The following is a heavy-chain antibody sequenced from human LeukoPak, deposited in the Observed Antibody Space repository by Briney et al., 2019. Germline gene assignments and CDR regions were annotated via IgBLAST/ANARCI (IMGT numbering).Heavy chain of an antibody. Sequence: GASVTVSCKASGYTFTSSGISWVRQAPGQGLQWMGWISTNNGNTNYAQKFQGRVTMTRDTSTSTAYMELRSLRPDDTAVYYCARPDVSQGITIWGHGTLVTVSS. D-gene: IGHD3-10*01. J-gene: IGHJ4*01. V-gene: IGHV1-18*01. CDR1: GYTFTSSG. CDR2: ISTNNGNT. CDR3: ARPDVSQGITI.